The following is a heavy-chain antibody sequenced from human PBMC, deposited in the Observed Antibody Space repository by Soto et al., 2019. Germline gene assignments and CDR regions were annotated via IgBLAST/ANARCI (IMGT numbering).Heavy chain of an antibody. D-gene: IGHD6-19*01. Sequence: EVQLVESGGGLVQPGGSLRLSCAASGFTFSSYSMNWVRQAPGKGLEWVSYISSSSSTIYYADSVKGRFTISRDNAKNSLYLQMNSLRAEDTAVYYCASTLEYSSGPDAFDIWGQGTMVTVSS. J-gene: IGHJ3*02. CDR3: ASTLEYSSGPDAFDI. CDR2: ISSSSSTI. CDR1: GFTFSSYS. V-gene: IGHV3-48*01.